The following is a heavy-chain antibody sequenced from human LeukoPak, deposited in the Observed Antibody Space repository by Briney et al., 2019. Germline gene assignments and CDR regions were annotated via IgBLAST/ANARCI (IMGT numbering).Heavy chain of an antibody. J-gene: IGHJ5*02. CDR3: ARSGWPMGGFDP. Sequence: KSSETLSLTCTVSGDSSSSETYHWGWIRQPPGQGLQWIGSIYYAGSTNYNPSLKSRVSISVDTSKDQFSLKLFTVTAADTAVYYCARSGWPMGGFDPWGQGILVTVSS. CDR2: IYYAGST. V-gene: IGHV4-39*01. CDR1: GDSSSSETYH. D-gene: IGHD3-10*01.